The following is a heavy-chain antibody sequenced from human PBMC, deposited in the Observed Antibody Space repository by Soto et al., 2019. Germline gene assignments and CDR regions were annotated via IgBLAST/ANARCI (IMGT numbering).Heavy chain of an antibody. J-gene: IGHJ5*02. CDR1: GGSVSSGSYY. CDR3: ARTALVAARTLDP. V-gene: IGHV4-61*01. Sequence: SETLSLTCTVSGGSVSSGSYYWSWIRQPPGKGLEWIGYIYYSGSTNYNPSLKSRVTISVDTSKNQFSLKLSSVTAADTAVYYCARTALVAARTLDPWGQGTLVTVSS. CDR2: IYYSGST. D-gene: IGHD6-6*01.